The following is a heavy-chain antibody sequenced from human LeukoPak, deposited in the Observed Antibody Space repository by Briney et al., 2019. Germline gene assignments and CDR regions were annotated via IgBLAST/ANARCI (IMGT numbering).Heavy chain of an antibody. CDR2: ISWNSGSI. D-gene: IGHD3-22*01. CDR1: GFTFDDYA. J-gene: IGHJ4*02. Sequence: GGSLRLSCAASGFTFDDYAMHWVRQAPGKGLEWVSGISWNSGSIGYAVSVKGRFTISRDDAKNSLYLQMNSLRAEDTALYYCAKALDYYDSSGYDYWGQGTLVTVSS. V-gene: IGHV3-9*01. CDR3: AKALDYYDSSGYDY.